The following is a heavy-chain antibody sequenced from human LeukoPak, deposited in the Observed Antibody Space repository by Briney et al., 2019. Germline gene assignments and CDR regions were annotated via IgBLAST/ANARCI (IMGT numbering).Heavy chain of an antibody. Sequence: GESLKISCKGSGYSFTSYWIDWVRQMPGKGLEWMGIIYPGGSDTRYSPSFQGQVTISADKSISTAYLQWSSLKASDTAMYYCARRGIAAAADYYYYMDVWGKGTTVTVSS. D-gene: IGHD6-13*01. CDR1: GYSFTSYW. CDR3: ARRGIAAAADYYYYMDV. CDR2: IYPGGSDT. J-gene: IGHJ6*03. V-gene: IGHV5-51*01.